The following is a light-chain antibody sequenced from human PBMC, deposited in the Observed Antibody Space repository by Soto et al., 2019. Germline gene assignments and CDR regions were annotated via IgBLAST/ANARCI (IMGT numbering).Light chain of an antibody. Sequence: EIVLAQAPAPPALAPGERAPLSCRASQSVSSYLAWYQQKPGQAPRLLIYGASARATGIPARFSGSGSGTEFTLTTSSQQSADFAVYYCQQYNNWPPWTFGQGTRLE. V-gene: IGKV3-15*01. CDR1: QSVSSY. J-gene: IGKJ5*01. CDR3: QQYNNWPPWT. CDR2: GAS.